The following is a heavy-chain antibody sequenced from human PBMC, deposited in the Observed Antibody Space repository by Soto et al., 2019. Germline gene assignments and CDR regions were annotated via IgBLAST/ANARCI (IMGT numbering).Heavy chain of an antibody. CDR3: ESTMTTVPTDWFDP. V-gene: IGHV4-39*01. Sequence: SETLSLTCTVSGGSISSSSYYWGWIRQPPGKGLEWIGSIYYSGSTYYNPSLKSRVTISVDTSKNQFSLKLSSVTASDTAVYYCESTMTTVPTDWFDPRGQGTLATVS. D-gene: IGHD4-17*01. J-gene: IGHJ5*02. CDR2: IYYSGST. CDR1: GGSISSSSYY.